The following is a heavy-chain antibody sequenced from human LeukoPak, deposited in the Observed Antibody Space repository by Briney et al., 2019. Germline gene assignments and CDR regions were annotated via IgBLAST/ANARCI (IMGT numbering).Heavy chain of an antibody. CDR3: ARVAAKTVDY. Sequence: PSETLSLTCTVSGYSISSGYYWGWIRQPPGKGLEWIGSIYHSGSTYYNPSLKSRVTISVDTSKNQFSLKLSSVTAADTAVYYCARVAAKTVDYWGQGTLVTVSS. CDR2: IYHSGST. CDR1: GYSISSGYY. V-gene: IGHV4-38-2*02. D-gene: IGHD2-15*01. J-gene: IGHJ4*02.